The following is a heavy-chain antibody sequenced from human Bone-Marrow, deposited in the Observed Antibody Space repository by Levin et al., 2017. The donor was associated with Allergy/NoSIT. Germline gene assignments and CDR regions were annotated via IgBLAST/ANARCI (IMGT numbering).Heavy chain of an antibody. D-gene: IGHD4-17*01. CDR2: ISGSGGST. CDR1: GFTFSSYA. CDR3: AKDQMATVTDMGSIHYYYYMDV. Sequence: GGSLRLSCAASGFTFSSYAMSWVRQAPGKGLEWVSAISGSGGSTYYADSVKGRFTISRDNSKNTLYLQMNSLRAEDTAVYYCAKDQMATVTDMGSIHYYYYMDVWGKGTTVTVSS. V-gene: IGHV3-23*01. J-gene: IGHJ6*03.